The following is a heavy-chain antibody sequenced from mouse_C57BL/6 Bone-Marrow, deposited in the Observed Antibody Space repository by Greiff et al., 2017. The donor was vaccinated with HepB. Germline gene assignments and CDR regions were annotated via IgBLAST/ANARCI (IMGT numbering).Heavy chain of an antibody. CDR2: IDPEDGDT. D-gene: IGHD1-1*01. CDR1: GFNIKDYY. J-gene: IGHJ1*03. CDR3: TTYYYGSSSYWYFDV. V-gene: IGHV14-1*01. Sequence: EVKLVESGAELVRPGASVKLSCTASGFNIKDYYMHWVKQRPEQGLEWIGRIDPEDGDTEYAPKFQGKATMTADTSSNTAYLQLSSLTSEDTAAYYCTTYYYGSSSYWYFDVWGTGTTVTVSS.